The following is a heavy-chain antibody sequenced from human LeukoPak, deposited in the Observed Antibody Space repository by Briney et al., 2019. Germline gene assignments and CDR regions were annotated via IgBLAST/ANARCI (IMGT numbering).Heavy chain of an antibody. J-gene: IGHJ4*02. CDR2: ISGSGGST. V-gene: IGHV3-23*01. CDR3: ANSGSRAWLFPYYFDY. CDR1: GFTFSSYA. Sequence: PGGSLRLSCAASGFTFSSYAMSWVRQAPGKGLEWVSAISGSGGSTYYADSVKGRFTISRDNSKNTLYLQMNSLRAEDTAVYYCANSGSRAWLFPYYFDYWGRGTLVTVSS. D-gene: IGHD3-22*01.